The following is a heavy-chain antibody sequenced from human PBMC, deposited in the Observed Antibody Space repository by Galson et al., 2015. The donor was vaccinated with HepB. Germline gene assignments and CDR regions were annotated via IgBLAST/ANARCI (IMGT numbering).Heavy chain of an antibody. CDR2: ISSSSSYI. J-gene: IGHJ6*03. CDR1: GFTFSSYS. V-gene: IGHV3-21*01. CDR3: ARDSTSSITIFGVESPYYMDV. Sequence: SLRLSCAASGFTFSSYSMNWVRQAPGKGLEWVSSISSSSSYIYYADSVKGRFTISRDNAKNSLYLQMNSLRGEDTAVYYCARDSTSSITIFGVESPYYMDVWGKGTTVTVSS. D-gene: IGHD3-3*01.